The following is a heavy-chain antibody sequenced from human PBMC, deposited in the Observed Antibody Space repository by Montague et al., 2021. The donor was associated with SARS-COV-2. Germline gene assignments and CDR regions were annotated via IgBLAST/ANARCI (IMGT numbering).Heavy chain of an antibody. CDR2: VYYSGNT. CDR1: GGPISGSSYY. Sequence: SETLSLTCTVTGGPISGSSYYWGWIRQSPGKGLDWIASVYYSGNTYYXXSLKSRLTISVDTSKNQFSLKLNSVTAADTALYYCARREYSYGLGDWGQGTLVTVSS. V-gene: IGHV4-39*01. CDR3: ARREYSYGLGD. D-gene: IGHD5-18*01. J-gene: IGHJ4*02.